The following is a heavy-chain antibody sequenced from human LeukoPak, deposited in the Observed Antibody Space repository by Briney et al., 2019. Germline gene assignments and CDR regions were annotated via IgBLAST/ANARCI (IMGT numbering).Heavy chain of an antibody. V-gene: IGHV1-69*13. CDR3: ARDPSHLPYYYYGMDV. J-gene: IGHJ6*02. D-gene: IGHD3-3*02. CDR2: TIPFFGTT. Sequence: ASVKVSCKASGYTFTSYYMHWVRQAPGQGLEWMGGTIPFFGTTIYAQKFQGRVTITADESTSTAYMELSSLRSEDTAVYYCARDPSHLPYYYYGMDVWGQGTTVTVSS. CDR1: GYTFTSYY.